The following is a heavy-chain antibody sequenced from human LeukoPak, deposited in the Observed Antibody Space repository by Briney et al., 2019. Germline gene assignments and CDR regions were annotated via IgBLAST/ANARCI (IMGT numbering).Heavy chain of an antibody. J-gene: IGHJ6*03. CDR1: GGTFSSYA. CDR3: ARDVRGSSSSAGYYYYYMDV. D-gene: IGHD6-6*01. CDR2: IIPIFGTA. V-gene: IGHV1-69*05. Sequence: SVKVSCKASGGTFSSYAISWVRQAPGQGLEWMGGIIPIFGTANYAQQFQGRVTITTAESTSTAYMELSSLRSEDTAVYYCARDVRGSSSSAGYYYYYMDVWGKGTTVTVSS.